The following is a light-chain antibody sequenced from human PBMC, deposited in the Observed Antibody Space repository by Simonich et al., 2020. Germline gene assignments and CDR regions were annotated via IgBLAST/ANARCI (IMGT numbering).Light chain of an antibody. J-gene: IGKJ1*01. CDR1: QRLIHSDENTY. CDR3: IQGTHWPWT. CDR2: KVS. V-gene: IGKV2-30*02. Sequence: DLVMTQSPLSLPVTLGEPASISCRTSQRLIHSDENTYLNWFHQRPGQSPRRLIYKVSTRDSGVPDRFRGSGSGTDFTLKISRVEAEDVGVYYCIQGTHWPWTFGQGTKVEIK.